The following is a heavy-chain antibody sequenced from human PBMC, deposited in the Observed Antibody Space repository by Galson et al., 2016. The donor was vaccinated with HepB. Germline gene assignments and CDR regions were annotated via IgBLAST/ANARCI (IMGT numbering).Heavy chain of an antibody. V-gene: IGHV4-31*02. CDR2: IHSSGSA. D-gene: IGHD4-11*01. Sequence: RQHPGKGLEWIGYIHSSGSAHYNPSLKSRVIISLDTSKNQFFLKLTSVTAADTAVYYCARDEDSNYAWFDPWGQGTLVTVSS. CDR3: ARDEDSNYAWFDP. J-gene: IGHJ5*02.